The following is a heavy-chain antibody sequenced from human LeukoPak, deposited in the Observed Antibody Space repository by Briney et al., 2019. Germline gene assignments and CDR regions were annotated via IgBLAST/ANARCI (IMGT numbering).Heavy chain of an antibody. CDR2: ISGGGGST. Sequence: GGSLRLSCAASGFTFRSYAMSWVRQAPGKGLEWVSAISGGGGSTYYADSVKGRFTISRDNSKNTLYLQMNSLRAEDTAVYYCANDVPGAMLEDYWGQGTLVTVSS. V-gene: IGHV3-23*01. J-gene: IGHJ4*02. D-gene: IGHD2-2*01. CDR1: GFTFRSYA. CDR3: ANDVPGAMLEDY.